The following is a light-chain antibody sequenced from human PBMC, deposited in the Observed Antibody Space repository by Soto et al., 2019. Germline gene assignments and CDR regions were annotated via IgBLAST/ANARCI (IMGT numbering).Light chain of an antibody. CDR3: QHSYSTPYT. V-gene: IGKV1-39*01. Sequence: DIQMTQSPSSLSASVGDRVTVTCRASQSVSSYLNWYQQKPGKAPKLLIYSASTLQSGVPSRFRGSGSGTDCTLTISSLQPEDFATYYCQHSYSTPYTFGQGTKLEIK. CDR1: QSVSSY. CDR2: SAS. J-gene: IGKJ2*01.